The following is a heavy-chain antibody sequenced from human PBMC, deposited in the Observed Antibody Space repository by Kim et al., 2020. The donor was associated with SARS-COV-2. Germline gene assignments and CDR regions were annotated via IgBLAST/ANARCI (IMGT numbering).Heavy chain of an antibody. CDR1: GGTFTNIA. CDR2: IIPFFGSP. J-gene: IGHJ6*02. CDR3: ARVEEDFVQKGGYVMDV. Sequence: SVKVSCMASGGTFTNIAISWVRQAPGQGLEWMGGIIPFFGSPRYAPKFQGRVTITADESTKTAYMELSSLRSEDTAVYYCARVEEDFVQKGGYVMDVWGQGTTVTVSS. V-gene: IGHV1-69*13. D-gene: IGHD2-8*01.